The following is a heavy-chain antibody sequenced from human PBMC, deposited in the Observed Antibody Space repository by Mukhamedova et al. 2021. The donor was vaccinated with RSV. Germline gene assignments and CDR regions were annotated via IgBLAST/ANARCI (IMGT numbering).Heavy chain of an antibody. CDR2: INPNSGGT. V-gene: IGHV1-2*02. CDR3: ARDRGRFLEWDHDAFDI. Sequence: GLEWMGWINPNSGGTNYAQKFQGRVTMTRDTSISTAYMELSRLRSDDPAVYYCARDRGRFLEWDHDAFDILGQGTMVTVSS. J-gene: IGHJ3*02. D-gene: IGHD3-3*01.